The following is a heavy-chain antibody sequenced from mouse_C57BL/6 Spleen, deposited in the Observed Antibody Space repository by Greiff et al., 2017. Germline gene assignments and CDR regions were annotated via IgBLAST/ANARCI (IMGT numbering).Heavy chain of an antibody. Sequence: VQLQQSGPELVKPGASVKIFCKASGYAFSSSWMNWVKQRPGKGLEWIGRISPGDGDTNYNGKLKGKATLTADKSSSTAYMQLSSLTSEDSAVYFCARGYYGSFAYWGQGTLVTVSA. CDR3: ARGYYGSFAY. V-gene: IGHV1-82*01. CDR2: ISPGDGDT. J-gene: IGHJ3*01. CDR1: GYAFSSSW. D-gene: IGHD1-1*01.